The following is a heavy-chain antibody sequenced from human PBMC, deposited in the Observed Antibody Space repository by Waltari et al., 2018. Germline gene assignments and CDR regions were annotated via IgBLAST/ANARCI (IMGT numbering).Heavy chain of an antibody. D-gene: IGHD4-17*01. CDR3: ATSTVIYYYYGMDV. V-gene: IGHV3-74*01. Sequence: EVPLVESGGGLVQPGGSLRLSCAASGFSFSSYWMHWVRQAPGKGLVWVSRINSDGSSTTYADSVKGRFTISRDNAKNALYLQMNSLRAEDTAVYYCATSTVIYYYYGMDVWGQGTTVTVSS. CDR1: GFSFSSYW. J-gene: IGHJ6*02. CDR2: INSDGSST.